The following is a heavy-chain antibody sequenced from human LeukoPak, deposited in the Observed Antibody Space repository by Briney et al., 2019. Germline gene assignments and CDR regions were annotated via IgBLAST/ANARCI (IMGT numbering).Heavy chain of an antibody. CDR3: ARLPHSGMYDLDS. Sequence: ASVKVSCKASGYSFTDYYIHWARQAPGQGLEWMGWIAPNSGGTNYAQKFQGRVAMTRDTSISTAYMELSRLRSDDTAVYYCARLPHSGMYDLDSWGQGTLVTVSS. CDR2: IAPNSGGT. V-gene: IGHV1-2*02. J-gene: IGHJ4*02. CDR1: GYSFTDYY. D-gene: IGHD1-26*01.